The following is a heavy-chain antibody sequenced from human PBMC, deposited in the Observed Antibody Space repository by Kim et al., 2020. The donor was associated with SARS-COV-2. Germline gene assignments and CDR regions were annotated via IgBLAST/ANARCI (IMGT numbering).Heavy chain of an antibody. CDR3: AKDRARLLWFGEIRSLYDY. J-gene: IGHJ4*02. V-gene: IGHV3-23*01. D-gene: IGHD3-10*01. Sequence: GGSLRLSCAASGFTFSSYAMSWVRQAPGKGLEWVSAISGSGGSTYYADSVKGRFTISRDNSKNTLYLQMNSLRAEDTAVYYCAKDRARLLWFGEIRSLYDYWGQGTLVTVSS. CDR1: GFTFSSYA. CDR2: ISGSGGST.